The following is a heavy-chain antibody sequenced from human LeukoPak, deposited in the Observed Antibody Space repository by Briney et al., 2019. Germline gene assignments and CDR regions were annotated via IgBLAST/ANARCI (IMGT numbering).Heavy chain of an antibody. J-gene: IGHJ5*02. V-gene: IGHV3-23*01. D-gene: IGHD3-10*01. CDR2: ISDSGGST. CDR1: VYTFSSYA. Sequence: PGGSQRLSCAASVYTFSSYAVTWAPRARGKGLEGVKNISDSGGSTYYADSVKGRFTISRDNSKNTLYLQMNSLRAEDTAVYYCAKSGSGTHRLNWFDPWGQGTLVTVSS. CDR3: AKSGSGTHRLNWFDP.